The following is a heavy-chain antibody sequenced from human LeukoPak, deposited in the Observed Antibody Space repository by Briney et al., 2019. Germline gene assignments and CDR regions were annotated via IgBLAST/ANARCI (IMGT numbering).Heavy chain of an antibody. D-gene: IGHD2-15*01. CDR3: ATPLGYCSGGSCYSFGY. CDR1: GYTFTGYY. J-gene: IGHJ4*02. Sequence: ASAKVSCKASGYTFTGYYMHWVRQAPGQGLEWMGWINPNSGGTNYAQKFQGWVTMTRDTSISTAYMELSRLRSDDTAVYYCATPLGYCSGGSCYSFGYWGQGTLVTVSS. V-gene: IGHV1-2*04. CDR2: INPNSGGT.